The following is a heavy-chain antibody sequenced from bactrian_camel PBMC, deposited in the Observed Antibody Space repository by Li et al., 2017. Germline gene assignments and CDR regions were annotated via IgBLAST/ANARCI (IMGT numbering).Heavy chain of an antibody. CDR2: IDSTSYA. CDR3: AAVRQEWWLGCLTAPHNI. CDR1: GYIDSTYC. Sequence: VQLVESGGDSVQPGGSLRLSCTVSGYIDSTYCMGWFRQAPGKEREGVASIDSTSYAAYAASVKGRFTISKVNAKTALYLQTNNLKPEDTAMYYCAAVRQEWWLGCLTAPHNIWGQGT. D-gene: IGHD1*01. J-gene: IGHJ4*01. V-gene: IGHV3S1*01.